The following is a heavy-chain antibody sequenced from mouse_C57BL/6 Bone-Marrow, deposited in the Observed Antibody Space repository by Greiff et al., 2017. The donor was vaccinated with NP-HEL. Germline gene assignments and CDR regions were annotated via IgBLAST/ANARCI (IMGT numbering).Heavy chain of an antibody. D-gene: IGHD1-1*01. CDR1: GYTFTSYW. CDR2: IHPNSGST. CDR3: ARSRFLTTVVDYFDY. V-gene: IGHV1-64*01. Sequence: QVQLQQPGAELVKPGASVKLSCKASGYTFTSYWMHWVKQRPGQGLEWIGMIHPNSGSTNYNEKFKSKATLTVDKSSSTAYMQLSSLTSEDSAVYYCARSRFLTTVVDYFDYWGQGTTLTVSS. J-gene: IGHJ2*01.